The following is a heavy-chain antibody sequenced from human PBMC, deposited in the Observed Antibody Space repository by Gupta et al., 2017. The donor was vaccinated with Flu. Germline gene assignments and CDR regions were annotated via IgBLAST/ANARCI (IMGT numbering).Heavy chain of an antibody. Sequence: RQRHGKGLVWMGIIYPGDSDTRYSPSFQGQVTISADKSISTAYLQWSSLKASDTAMYYCARLTGEGQQVFDYWGQGTLVTVAS. CDR2: IYPGDSDT. D-gene: IGHD6-13*01. CDR3: ARLTGEGQQVFDY. J-gene: IGHJ4*02. V-gene: IGHV5-51*01.